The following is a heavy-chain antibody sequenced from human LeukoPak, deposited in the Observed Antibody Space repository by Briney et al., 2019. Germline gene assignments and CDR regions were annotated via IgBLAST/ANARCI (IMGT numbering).Heavy chain of an antibody. CDR3: AKDAGVDIVVAPAHGMDV. D-gene: IGHD2-15*01. J-gene: IGHJ6*02. Sequence: GGSLRLSCAASGFTFTTHAMSWVRQAPGKGLEWVSGISGSGGSTYYADSVTGRFTISRDFSKSTLYLQMNSLRAEDTAVYYCAKDAGVDIVVAPAHGMDVWGQGTTVTVSS. CDR1: GFTFTTHA. CDR2: ISGSGGST. V-gene: IGHV3-23*01.